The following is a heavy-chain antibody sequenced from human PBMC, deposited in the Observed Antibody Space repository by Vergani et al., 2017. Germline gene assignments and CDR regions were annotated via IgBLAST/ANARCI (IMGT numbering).Heavy chain of an antibody. D-gene: IGHD3-22*01. CDR3: AKDKSSGYYPYAFDI. Sequence: EVQLVESGGGLVKPGGSLRLSCAASGFTFSNAWMSWVRQAPGKGLEWVSAISGSGGSTYYADSVKGRFTISRDNSKNTLYLQMNSLRAEDTAVYYCAKDKSSGYYPYAFDIWGQGTMVTVSS. CDR2: ISGSGGST. J-gene: IGHJ3*02. V-gene: IGHV3-23*04. CDR1: GFTFSNAW.